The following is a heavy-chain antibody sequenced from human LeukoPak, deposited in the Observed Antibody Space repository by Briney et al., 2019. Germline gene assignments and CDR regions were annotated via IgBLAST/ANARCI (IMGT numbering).Heavy chain of an antibody. CDR2: IYSSGST. J-gene: IGHJ4*02. Sequence: SETLSLTCSVSGGSISTGSYYWTWIRLPAGKGLQWIGQIYSSGSTNYSPSLKSRVTMSIDTSKNQFSLKLTSVTAADTALYYCAALRRIDYTFEYWGQGALVTVSS. D-gene: IGHD4-11*01. CDR3: AALRRIDYTFEY. V-gene: IGHV4-61*09. CDR1: GGSISTGSYY.